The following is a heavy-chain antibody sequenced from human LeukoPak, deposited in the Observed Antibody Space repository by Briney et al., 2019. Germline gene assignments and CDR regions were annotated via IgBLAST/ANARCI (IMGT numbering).Heavy chain of an antibody. CDR1: GYSTTSYW. J-gene: IGHJ2*01. D-gene: IGHD3-10*01. V-gene: IGHV5-10-1*01. Sequence: AESLKISCKGSGYSTTSYWISWVRQMPGKGVGWRGRIDPSDSYTNYSPSFQGHDTISADKSISTASLQWSSLKASDTAMYYCASSRGYYGSGSYYQYWYFDLWGRGTLVTVSS. CDR2: IDPSDSYT. CDR3: ASSRGYYGSGSYYQYWYFDL.